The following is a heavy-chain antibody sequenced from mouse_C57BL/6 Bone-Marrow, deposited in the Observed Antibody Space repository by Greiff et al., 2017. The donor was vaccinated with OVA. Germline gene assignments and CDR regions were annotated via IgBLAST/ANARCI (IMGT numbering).Heavy chain of an antibody. CDR2: IYPRSGNT. Sequence: QVQLQQSGAELARPGASVKLSCKASGYTFTSYGISWVKQRTGQGLEWIGEIYPRSGNTYYNEKFKGKATLTADKSSRTAFMVFRSLTADDSAVYFCARDYGSSPFAYWGQGTLVTVSA. CDR1: GYTFTSYG. J-gene: IGHJ3*01. D-gene: IGHD1-1*01. V-gene: IGHV1-81*01. CDR3: ARDYGSSPFAY.